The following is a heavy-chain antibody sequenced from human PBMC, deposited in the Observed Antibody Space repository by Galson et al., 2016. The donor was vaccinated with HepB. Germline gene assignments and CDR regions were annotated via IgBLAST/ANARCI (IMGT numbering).Heavy chain of an antibody. CDR1: GFTVSNNY. V-gene: IGHV3-53*01. Sequence: SLRLSCAASGFTVSNNYMTWVRQAPGKGLEWVSLLYSGGSTYYADSVKGRFTISRDNSKNTVYLQMNGLRAEDTAVYYCARDRYYYDSRGYYSNDGFDIWGQGTMVTVSS. D-gene: IGHD3-22*01. CDR2: LYSGGST. CDR3: ARDRYYYDSRGYYSNDGFDI. J-gene: IGHJ3*02.